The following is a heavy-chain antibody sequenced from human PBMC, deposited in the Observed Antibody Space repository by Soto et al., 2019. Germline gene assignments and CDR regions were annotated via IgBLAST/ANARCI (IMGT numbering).Heavy chain of an antibody. D-gene: IGHD6-6*01. J-gene: IGHJ4*02. CDR1: GYPFTSYS. CDR3: ARGQLVLDS. CDR2: LNPSDGAT. V-gene: IGHV1-46*01. Sequence: GASVKVSCKATGYPFTSYSFHWVRQAPGQGLELMGILNPSDGATTYAQKFQGRVTMTRDTSTSTVYMDLSSLTPEDAAVYYCARGQLVLDSWGQGTLVTVSS.